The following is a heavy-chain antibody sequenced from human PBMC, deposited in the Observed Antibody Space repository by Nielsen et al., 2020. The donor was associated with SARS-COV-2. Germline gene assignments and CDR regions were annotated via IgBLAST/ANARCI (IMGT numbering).Heavy chain of an antibody. D-gene: IGHD5-12*01. CDR1: GGSVSSGSYY. J-gene: IGHJ6*02. CDR3: ARVGGYSGYDFYYYYYGMDV. V-gene: IGHV4-61*01. Sequence: SETLSLTCTVSGGSVSSGSYYWSWIRQPPGKGLEWIGYTYYSGSTNYNPSLKSRVTISVDTSKNQFSLKLSSVTAADTAVYYCARVGGYSGYDFYYYYYGMDVWGQGTTVTVSS. CDR2: TYYSGST.